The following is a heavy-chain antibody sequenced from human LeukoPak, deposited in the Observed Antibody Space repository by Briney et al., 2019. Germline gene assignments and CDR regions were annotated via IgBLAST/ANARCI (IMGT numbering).Heavy chain of an antibody. CDR3: ARIRGYSFGTYLDY. CDR1: GYSISSGYY. J-gene: IGHJ4*02. Sequence: SETLSLTCAVSGYSISSGYYWGCIRQPPGKGREWVGSIYYCGRTYYNPSLKSRVTMSVDTSKNQFSLKLSSVTAADTAMYYCARIRGYSFGTYLDYWGQGTLVTVSS. CDR2: IYYCGRT. D-gene: IGHD5-18*01. V-gene: IGHV4-38-2*01.